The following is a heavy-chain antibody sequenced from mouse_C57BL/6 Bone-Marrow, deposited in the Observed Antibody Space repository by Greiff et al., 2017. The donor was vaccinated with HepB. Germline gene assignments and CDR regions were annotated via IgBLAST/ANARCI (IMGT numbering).Heavy chain of an antibody. CDR1: GYTFTSYW. D-gene: IGHD2-4*01. Sequence: QVQLQQPGAELVRPGTSVKLSCKASGYTFTSYWMHWVKQRPGQGLEWIGVIDPSDSYTNYNQKLKGKATLTVDTSSSTAYMQLSSLTSEDSAVYYCARRGDYDVGYAMDYWGQGTSVTVSS. CDR3: ARRGDYDVGYAMDY. V-gene: IGHV1-59*01. J-gene: IGHJ4*01. CDR2: IDPSDSYT.